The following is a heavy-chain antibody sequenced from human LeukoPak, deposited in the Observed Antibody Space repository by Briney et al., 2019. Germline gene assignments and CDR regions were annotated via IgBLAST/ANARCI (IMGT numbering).Heavy chain of an antibody. Sequence: ASVKVSCKASGYTFTGHYMHWVRQAPGQGLEWMGWINPNSGGTNYAQKFQGRVTMTRDTSISTAYMELSRLRSDDTAVYYCARGNYGDYGLDYWGQGTLVTVSS. J-gene: IGHJ4*02. CDR1: GYTFTGHY. CDR2: INPNSGGT. V-gene: IGHV1-2*02. CDR3: ARGNYGDYGLDY. D-gene: IGHD4-17*01.